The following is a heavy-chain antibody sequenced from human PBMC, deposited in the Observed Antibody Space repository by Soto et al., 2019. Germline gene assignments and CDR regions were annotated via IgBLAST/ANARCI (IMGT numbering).Heavy chain of an antibody. CDR2: IAYDGTNK. Sequence: GGSLRLSCAASGFIFSSYAMHWVRQAPGKGLEWVAVIAYDGTNKYYGDSVKGRFTISRDNSKHTLYLQMNSLRSDDTAVYYCARDPPCSGGSCYPEELNWFDPWGQGTLVTVSS. J-gene: IGHJ5*02. D-gene: IGHD2-15*01. V-gene: IGHV3-30*03. CDR3: ARDPPCSGGSCYPEELNWFDP. CDR1: GFIFSSYA.